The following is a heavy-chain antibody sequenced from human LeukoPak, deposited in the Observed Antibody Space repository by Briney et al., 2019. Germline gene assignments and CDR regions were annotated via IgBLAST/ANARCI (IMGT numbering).Heavy chain of an antibody. Sequence: GRSLRLSCAASGFTFSSYAMHWVRQAPGKGLEWVAVISYDGSNKYYADSVKGRFTISRDNSKNTLYLQMNSLRAEDTAVYYCAKDSGYCPFDYWGQGTLVTVSS. V-gene: IGHV3-30*01. D-gene: IGHD2-21*02. CDR3: AKDSGYCPFDY. CDR2: ISYDGSNK. J-gene: IGHJ4*02. CDR1: GFTFSSYA.